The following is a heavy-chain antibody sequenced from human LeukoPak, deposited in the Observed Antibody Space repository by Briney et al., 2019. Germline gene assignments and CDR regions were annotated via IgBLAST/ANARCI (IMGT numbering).Heavy chain of an antibody. V-gene: IGHV4-59*01. Sequence: SETLSLTCTVSGGSISGSFWSWIRHPPGEGLQILGYIYYTGAASYNPSLNSRVSMSVDMSNNQFSLKLHSVTDADTAVYYCTKFVTVTVPNWLDPWGQGIPVTVSS. CDR1: GGSISGSF. J-gene: IGHJ5*02. CDR3: TKFVTVTVPNWLDP. CDR2: IYYTGAA. D-gene: IGHD4-17*01.